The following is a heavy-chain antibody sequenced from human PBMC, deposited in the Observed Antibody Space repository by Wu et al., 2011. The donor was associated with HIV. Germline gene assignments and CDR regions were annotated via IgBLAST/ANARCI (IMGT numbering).Heavy chain of an antibody. J-gene: IGHJ4*02. D-gene: IGHD3-22*01. CDR3: AREGRRSYYDSSGYYLFDY. V-gene: IGHV1-69*05. CDR1: GGTFSSYA. CDR2: IIPIFGTA. Sequence: QVQLVQSGAEVKKPGSSVKVSCKASGGTFSSYAISWVRQAPGQGLEWMGGIIPIFGTANYAQKFQGRVTITTDESTSTAYMELSSLRSEDTAVYYCAREGRRSYYDSSGYYLFDYWGQGTLVTVSS.